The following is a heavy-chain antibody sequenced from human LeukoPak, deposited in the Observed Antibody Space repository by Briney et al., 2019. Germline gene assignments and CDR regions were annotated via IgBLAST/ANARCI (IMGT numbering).Heavy chain of an antibody. V-gene: IGHV4-59*12. Sequence: SETLSLTCGVSGGAITNYYWNWIRQAPGKGLEWLGYIYYTGSTTYNPSVKSRITISLDTSKKQISLKLRSVTAADTAVYYCARVNMVVASTYWFFDLWGRGTLVTVSS. D-gene: IGHD2-15*01. CDR3: ARVNMVVASTYWFFDL. CDR1: GGAITNYY. CDR2: IYYTGST. J-gene: IGHJ2*01.